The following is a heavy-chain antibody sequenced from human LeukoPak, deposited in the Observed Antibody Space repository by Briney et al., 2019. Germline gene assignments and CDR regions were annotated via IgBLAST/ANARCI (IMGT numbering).Heavy chain of an antibody. CDR1: GGSISSYY. Sequence: SETLSLTCTVSGGSISSYYWSWIRQPPGKGLEWIGYVYYSGGANYNPSLKSRVTISVDTSKNQFSLKLSSVTAADTAVYYCAREGVLRFLEWRYYFDYWGQGTLVTVSS. V-gene: IGHV4-59*12. D-gene: IGHD3-3*01. CDR2: VYYSGGA. CDR3: AREGVLRFLEWRYYFDY. J-gene: IGHJ4*02.